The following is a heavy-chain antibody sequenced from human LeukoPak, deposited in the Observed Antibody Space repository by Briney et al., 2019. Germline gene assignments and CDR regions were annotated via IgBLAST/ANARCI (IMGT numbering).Heavy chain of an antibody. Sequence: ASVKVSCKASGYTFTSYGISWVRQAPGQGLEWMGWISAYNGNTNYAQKLQGRVTMTTDTSTSTAYMELRSLRSDDTAVYYCARDSRYSSSGSTHYYYGMDVWGQGTTVTVSS. J-gene: IGHJ6*02. D-gene: IGHD6-13*01. CDR1: GYTFTSYG. CDR3: ARDSRYSSSGSTHYYYGMDV. V-gene: IGHV1-18*01. CDR2: ISAYNGNT.